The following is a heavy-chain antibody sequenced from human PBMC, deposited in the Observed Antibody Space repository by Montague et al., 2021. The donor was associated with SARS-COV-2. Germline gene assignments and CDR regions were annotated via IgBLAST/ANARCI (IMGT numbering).Heavy chain of an antibody. CDR1: GDSVSSNSAA. J-gene: IGHJ6*02. D-gene: IGHD5-18*01. V-gene: IGHV6-1*01. CDR2: TYYRSKWYN. Sequence: CAISGDSVSSNSAAWNWIRQSPSRGPEWLGRTYYRSKWYNDYAVSVISRITINPDTSKNQFSLQLNSVTPEDTAVYFCARNTRIQLWFDRDYYYGMDVWGQGTTVTVSS. CDR3: ARNTRIQLWFDRDYYYGMDV.